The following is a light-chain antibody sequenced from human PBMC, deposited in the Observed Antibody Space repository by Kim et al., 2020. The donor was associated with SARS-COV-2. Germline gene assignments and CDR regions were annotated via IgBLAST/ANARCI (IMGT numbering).Light chain of an antibody. CDR3: AAWDDSLSGWV. CDR2: RND. J-gene: IGLJ3*02. Sequence: GQRVSISCSGSSSNIGNNYVHWYQQLPGTAPKLLIYRNDQRPSGVPDRFSGSKSGTSASLAISGLRSEDEADYYCAAWDDSLSGWVFGGGTQLTVL. CDR1: SSNIGNNY. V-gene: IGLV1-47*01.